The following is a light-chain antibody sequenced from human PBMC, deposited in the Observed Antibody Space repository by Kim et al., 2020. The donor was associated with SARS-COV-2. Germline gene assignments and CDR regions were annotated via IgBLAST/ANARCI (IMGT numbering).Light chain of an antibody. CDR1: QDISIW. J-gene: IGKJ1*01. CDR2: KAS. Sequence: ASVGDRVTSTCRASQDISIWLAWYQQKPGKAPKLLIYKASSLETGVASRFSGSGSGTEFTLTISSLQPDDFATYYCQQHNSFPWTFGQGTKVDIK. CDR3: QQHNSFPWT. V-gene: IGKV1-5*03.